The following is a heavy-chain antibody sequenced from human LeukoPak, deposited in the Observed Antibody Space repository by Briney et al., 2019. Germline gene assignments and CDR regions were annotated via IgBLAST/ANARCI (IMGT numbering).Heavy chain of an antibody. J-gene: IGHJ4*02. Sequence: GESLKISCKGSGYSFTSYWVGWVRQMPGKGLEWMGIIYPGDSDTRSSPSFQGQVTISADKSISTAYLQWSSLKASDTAMYYCARPGYYGSGRSGNFDYWGQGTLVTVSS. CDR3: ARPGYYGSGRSGNFDY. CDR1: GYSFTSYW. CDR2: IYPGDSDT. V-gene: IGHV5-51*01. D-gene: IGHD3-10*01.